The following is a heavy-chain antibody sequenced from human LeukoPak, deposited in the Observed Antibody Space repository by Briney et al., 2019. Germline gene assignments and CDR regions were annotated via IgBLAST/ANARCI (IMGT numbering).Heavy chain of an antibody. Sequence: GGSLRLSCAASGFTFSNAWMSWVRQAPGKGLEWVGRIKSKTDGGTTDYAAPVKGSFTISREDSKNTLYLQMNSLKTEDTAVYYCTTGGVVVMPYYFDPWGQGTLVTVSS. CDR1: GFTFSNAW. CDR2: IKSKTDGGTT. J-gene: IGHJ5*02. CDR3: TTGGVVVMPYYFDP. D-gene: IGHD2-21*01. V-gene: IGHV3-15*01.